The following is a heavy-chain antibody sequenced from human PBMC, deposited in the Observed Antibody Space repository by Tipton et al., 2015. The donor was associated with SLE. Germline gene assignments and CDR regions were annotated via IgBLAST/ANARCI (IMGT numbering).Heavy chain of an antibody. D-gene: IGHD3-3*01. J-gene: IGHJ4*02. CDR2: IYTSGST. V-gene: IGHV4-61*09. CDR1: GGSISSGSYY. CDR3: ANLSRFLES. Sequence: TLSLTCTVSGGSISSGSYYWSWIRQPAGKGLEWIGYIYTSGSTNYNPSLKSRVTISVDTSKNQFSLKLSSVTAADTAVYYCANLSRFLESWGQGTLVTVSS.